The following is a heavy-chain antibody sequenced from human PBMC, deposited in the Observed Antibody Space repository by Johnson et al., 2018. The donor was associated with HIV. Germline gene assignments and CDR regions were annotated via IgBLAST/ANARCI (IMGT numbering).Heavy chain of an antibody. Sequence: QMLLVESGGGVVQPGRSLRLSCAASGFTFSSYAMHWVRQAPGKGLEWVAVISYDGSNKYYADSVKGRFTISRDNSKNTLYLQMNSLRAEDTAVYYCAKGYYYDSKDAFNIWGQGTMVTVSS. CDR2: ISYDGSNK. V-gene: IGHV3-30*04. CDR1: GFTFSSYA. CDR3: AKGYYYDSKDAFNI. D-gene: IGHD3-22*01. J-gene: IGHJ3*02.